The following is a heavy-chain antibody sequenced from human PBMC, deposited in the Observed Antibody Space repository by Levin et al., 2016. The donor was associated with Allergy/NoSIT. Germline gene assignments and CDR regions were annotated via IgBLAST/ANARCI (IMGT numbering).Heavy chain of an antibody. Sequence: GSLRLSCAASGFSFRSYEMNWVRQAPGKGLEWVSFISSSGRDIYYADSLKGRFTISRDNAKNLLYLQMNSLRVEDTAVYYCAREGEAVAGTGSTFDIWGQGTVVTVSS. CDR3: AREGEAVAGTGSTFDI. CDR1: GFSFRSYE. V-gene: IGHV3-48*03. CDR2: ISSSGRDI. J-gene: IGHJ3*02. D-gene: IGHD6-19*01.